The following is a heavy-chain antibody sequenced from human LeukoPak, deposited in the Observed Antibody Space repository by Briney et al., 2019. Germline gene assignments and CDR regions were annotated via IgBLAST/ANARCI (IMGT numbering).Heavy chain of an antibody. CDR3: AKLGVSSWYYFDY. V-gene: IGHV3-23*01. D-gene: IGHD6-13*01. CDR1: GFTFSSYA. CDR2: ISGSGGST. Sequence: GGSLRLSCAASGFTFSSYAMSWVRQAPGKGLKWVSAISGSGGSTYYADSVKGRFTISRDNSKNTLYLQMNSLRAEDTAVYYCAKLGVSSWYYFDYWGQGTLVTVSS. J-gene: IGHJ4*02.